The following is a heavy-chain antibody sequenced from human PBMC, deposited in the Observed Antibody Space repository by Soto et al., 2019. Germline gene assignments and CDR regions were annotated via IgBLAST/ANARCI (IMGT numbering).Heavy chain of an antibody. CDR2: ISPNNFNT. CDR3: ARDEGGYDILTGYYKAHHFDY. Sequence: ASVKVSCKASGYTFTHFYITWVRQAPGQGLEWMGAISPNNFNTIYAQKFRGRVTLTTEKSTNTAYMDLRSLTSDDTAVYYCARDEGGYDILTGYYKAHHFDYWGQGVPVTVAS. J-gene: IGHJ4*02. V-gene: IGHV1-18*01. D-gene: IGHD3-9*01. CDR1: GYTFTHFY.